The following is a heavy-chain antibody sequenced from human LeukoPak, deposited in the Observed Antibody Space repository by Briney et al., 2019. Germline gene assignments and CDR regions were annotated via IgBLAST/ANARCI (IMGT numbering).Heavy chain of an antibody. V-gene: IGHV3-48*03. CDR2: ISSSGSTI. CDR1: GFTFSSYE. D-gene: IGHD4-17*01. CDR3: ARVEGYGGYGIRHDAFDI. J-gene: IGHJ3*02. Sequence: GGSLRLSCAASGFTFSSYEMNWVRQAPGKGLEWVSYISSSGSTIYYADSVKGRSTISRDNAKNSLYLQMNSLRAEDTAVYYCARVEGYGGYGIRHDAFDIWGQGTMVTVSS.